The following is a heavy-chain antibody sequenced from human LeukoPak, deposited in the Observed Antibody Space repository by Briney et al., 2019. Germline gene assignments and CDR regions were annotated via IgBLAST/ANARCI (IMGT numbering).Heavy chain of an antibody. J-gene: IGHJ5*02. V-gene: IGHV1-18*01. CDR1: GYTFTNYG. D-gene: IGHD3-3*01. CDR2: ISIYNGNT. Sequence: ASVKVSCKASGYTFTNYGISWVRQAPGQGLEWMGWISIYNGNTDYAQKLRGTVTMTTGTSTSTAYMELRSLRSDDTAVYYCARITYDFWSGYYMPDDPWGQGTLVTVSS. CDR3: ARITYDFWSGYYMPDDP.